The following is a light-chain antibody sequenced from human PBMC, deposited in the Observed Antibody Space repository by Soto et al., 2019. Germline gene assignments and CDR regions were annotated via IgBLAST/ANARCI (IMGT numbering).Light chain of an antibody. V-gene: IGLV2-14*01. CDR1: SSDVGGYNY. CDR3: SSYTSSSTSYV. Sequence: QSLLTQPASLSGSPGQSITISCTGTSSDVGGYNYVSWYQQHPGKAPKLMIYEVSNRPSGVSNRFSGSKSGNTASLTISGLQAEDEADYYCSSYTSSSTSYVFGTGAKVTVL. CDR2: EVS. J-gene: IGLJ1*01.